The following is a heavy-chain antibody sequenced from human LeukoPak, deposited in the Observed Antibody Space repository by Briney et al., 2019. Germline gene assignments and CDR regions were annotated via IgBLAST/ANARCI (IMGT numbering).Heavy chain of an antibody. D-gene: IGHD6-13*01. CDR1: GGSISSSSYY. CDR2: INHSGST. CDR3: ARGGEGSSWYFDY. J-gene: IGHJ4*02. V-gene: IGHV4-39*07. Sequence: SETLSLTCTVSGGSISSSSYYWGWIRQPPGKGLEWIGEINHSGSTNYNPSLKSRVTISIDTSKNQFSLKLSSVTAADTVVYYCARGGEGSSWYFDYWGQGTLVTVSS.